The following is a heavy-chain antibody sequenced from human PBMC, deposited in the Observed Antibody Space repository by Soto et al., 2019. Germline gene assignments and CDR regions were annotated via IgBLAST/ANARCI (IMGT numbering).Heavy chain of an antibody. CDR1: GGSITSSGYY. V-gene: IGHV4-39*01. CDR2: MDYGGGT. Sequence: PSETLSLTCTVSGGSITSSGYYWGWIRQPPGKGLGWIGTMDYGGGTNYNPSLKSRVTISVDTSKNQFSLRLTSVTAADTAVYYCARRTPLYASESSRFDPWGQGALVTVSS. CDR3: ARRTPLYASESSRFDP. J-gene: IGHJ5*02. D-gene: IGHD3-10*01.